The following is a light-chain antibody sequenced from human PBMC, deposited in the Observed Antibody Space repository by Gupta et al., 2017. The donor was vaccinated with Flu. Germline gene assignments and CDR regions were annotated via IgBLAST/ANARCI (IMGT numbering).Light chain of an antibody. CDR1: TSNIGNNY. CDR3: ESWDNELNTVL. Sequence: KVTISCSGTTSNIGNNYVSWYQQFPGTAPKFRSYEKNKRPSGIPDRFSGSKSGTSATLAITGLQTADEADDDCESWDNELNTVLCGGGTKLTV. CDR2: EKN. J-gene: IGLJ2*01. V-gene: IGLV1-51*02.